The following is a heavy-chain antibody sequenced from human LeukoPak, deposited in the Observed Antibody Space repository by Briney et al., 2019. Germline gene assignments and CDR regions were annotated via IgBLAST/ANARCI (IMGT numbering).Heavy chain of an antibody. Sequence: ASVKVSCKASGYTFTGYYMHWVRQAPGQGLEWMGWINPNSGGTNYAQNFQGRVTMTRDTSISTAYMELSRLRSDDTAVYYCARINGLDAFDIWGQGTMVTVSS. CDR3: ARINGLDAFDI. D-gene: IGHD2-8*01. CDR2: INPNSGGT. CDR1: GYTFTGYY. V-gene: IGHV1-2*02. J-gene: IGHJ3*02.